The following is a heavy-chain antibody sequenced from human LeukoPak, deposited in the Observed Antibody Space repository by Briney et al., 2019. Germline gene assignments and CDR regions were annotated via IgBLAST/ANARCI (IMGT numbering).Heavy chain of an antibody. J-gene: IGHJ3*02. V-gene: IGHV3-23*01. CDR2: ISGSGGST. Sequence: PGGSLRLSCAASGFTFSNYAMSWVRQAPGKGLEWVSVISGSGGSTYYADSVKGRFTISRDNAKNSLYLQMNSLRAEDTAVYYCARDKSDFYDSTAGAFDIWGQGTMVTVS. CDR1: GFTFSNYA. CDR3: ARDKSDFYDSTAGAFDI. D-gene: IGHD3-22*01.